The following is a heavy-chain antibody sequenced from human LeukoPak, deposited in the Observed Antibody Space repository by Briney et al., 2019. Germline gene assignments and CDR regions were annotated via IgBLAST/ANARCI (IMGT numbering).Heavy chain of an antibody. Sequence: GASVKVSCKASGYTFTSYGISWVRQAPGQGLEWMGWISAYNGNTNYAQKLQGRVTMTTDTSTSTAYMELRSLRSDDTAVYYCAKWGGKEEDQGMVGELLDYMDVWGKGTTVTVSS. D-gene: IGHD3-10*02. V-gene: IGHV1-18*01. CDR3: AKWGGKEEDQGMVGELLDYMDV. J-gene: IGHJ6*03. CDR1: GYTFTSYG. CDR2: ISAYNGNT.